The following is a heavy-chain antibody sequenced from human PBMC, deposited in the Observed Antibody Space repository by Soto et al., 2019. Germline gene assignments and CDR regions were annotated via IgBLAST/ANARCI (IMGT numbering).Heavy chain of an antibody. CDR2: FDPEDGET. J-gene: IGHJ4*02. Sequence: ASVKVSCKVSGYTLTELSMHWVRQAPGKGLEWMGGFDPEDGETIYAQKFQGRVTMTEDTSTDTAYMELSSLRSEDTAVYYCATVGIVATIPRFDYWGQGTLVTVSS. CDR3: ATVGIVATIPRFDY. CDR1: GYTLTELS. V-gene: IGHV1-24*01. D-gene: IGHD5-12*01.